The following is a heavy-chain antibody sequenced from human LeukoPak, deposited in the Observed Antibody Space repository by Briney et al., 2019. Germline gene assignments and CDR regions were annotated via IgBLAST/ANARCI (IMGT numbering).Heavy chain of an antibody. CDR1: GGTFSSYA. CDR3: ARDSLNLGYCSGGSCYSPYNWFDP. V-gene: IGHV1-69*01. J-gene: IGHJ5*02. D-gene: IGHD2-15*01. Sequence: SVKVSCKASGGTFSSYAISWVRQAPGQGLEWMGGIIPIFGTANYAQKFQGRVTITADESTSTAYMELSSLRSEDTAVYYCARDSLNLGYCSGGSCYSPYNWFDPWGQGALVTVSS. CDR2: IIPIFGTA.